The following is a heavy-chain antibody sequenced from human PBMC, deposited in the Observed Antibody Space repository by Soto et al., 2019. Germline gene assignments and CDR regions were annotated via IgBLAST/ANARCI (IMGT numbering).Heavy chain of an antibody. CDR3: ARDTTHGDDFWCGYYRSYFGY. CDR2: INHSGST. Sequence: PSETLSLTCAVSGGSFSGYYWSWIRQPPGKGLEWIGEINHSGSTNYNPSLKSRVTISVDKPKMQFSLKLSSVAAAYTAVYYCARDTTHGDDFWCGYYRSYFGYWGQGTMVTVSS. V-gene: IGHV4-34*01. CDR1: GGSFSGYY. D-gene: IGHD3-3*01. J-gene: IGHJ4*02.